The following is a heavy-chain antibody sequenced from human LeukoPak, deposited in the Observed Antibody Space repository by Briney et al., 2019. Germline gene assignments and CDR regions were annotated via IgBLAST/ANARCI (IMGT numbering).Heavy chain of an antibody. CDR2: INIDGSTT. CDR3: VRLARLADY. D-gene: IGHD3-3*02. Sequence: PGGSLRLSCAASGFTLSSYWMTWVRQTPGKGLVWVSRINIDGSTTDYADSVKGRFTISRDNARNSLYLQMNSLRAEDTAVYYCVRLARLADYWGQGTLVTVSS. CDR1: GFTLSSYW. V-gene: IGHV3-74*01. J-gene: IGHJ4*02.